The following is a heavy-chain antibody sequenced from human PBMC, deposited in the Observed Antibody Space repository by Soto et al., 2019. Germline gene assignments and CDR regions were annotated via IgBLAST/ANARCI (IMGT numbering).Heavy chain of an antibody. J-gene: IGHJ4*02. CDR2: ISSGGSEI. CDR1: GFTFSSYE. V-gene: IGHV3-48*03. D-gene: IGHD1-26*01. CDR3: AGGIMYSGSYQH. Sequence: GGSLRPSCAASGFTFSSYEMAWVRQAPGKGLQWVSYISSGGSEIRYADSVKGRFTISRDDAKGSLYLQMNGLRAEDTAAYYCAGGIMYSGSYQHWGQGTLVTVSS.